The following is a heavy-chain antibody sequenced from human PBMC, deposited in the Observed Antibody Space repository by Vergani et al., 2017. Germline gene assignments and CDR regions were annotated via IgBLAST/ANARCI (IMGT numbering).Heavy chain of an antibody. CDR2: IIPIFGTA. Sequence: QVQLVQSGAEVKKPGSSVKVSCKASGGTFSSYAISWVRQAPGQGLEWMGGIIPIFGTANYAQKFQGRVPITADESTSTAYMELSSLRSEDTAVYYCARDGLTPAAYYYTYYMDVWGKGTTVTVS. J-gene: IGHJ6*03. V-gene: IGHV1-69*01. D-gene: IGHD4-23*01. CDR3: ARDGLTPAAYYYTYYMDV. CDR1: GGTFSSYA.